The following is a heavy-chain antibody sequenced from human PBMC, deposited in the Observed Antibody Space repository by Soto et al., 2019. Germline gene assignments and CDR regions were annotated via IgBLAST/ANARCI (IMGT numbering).Heavy chain of an antibody. D-gene: IGHD1-26*01. CDR3: ATQEVGGSYVYTFDP. J-gene: IGHJ5*02. Sequence: QLQLQESGPGLVKPSETLSLTCTVSGGSISSSNYYWGWIRQPPGKGLEWIGSIYYSGSTYYNPSLKSRVTXPXXXSXXQFSRKLSSVTAADTAVYYCATQEVGGSYVYTFDPWGQGTLVTVSS. V-gene: IGHV4-39*01. CDR1: GGSISSSNYY. CDR2: IYYSGST.